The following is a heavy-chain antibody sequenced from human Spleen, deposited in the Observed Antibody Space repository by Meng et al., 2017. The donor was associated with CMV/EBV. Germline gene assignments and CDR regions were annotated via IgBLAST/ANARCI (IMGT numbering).Heavy chain of an antibody. D-gene: IGHD6-6*01. CDR3: ARDQEYVTYSYYYGMEV. V-gene: IGHV3-30-3*01. Sequence: GESLKISCEASGFTFSSYAMHWARQALGKGLEWVAVMSYDESKTYYADSVKGRFTISRDNSRNTLYLQMNSLRGEDTAVYYCARDQEYVTYSYYYGMEVWGQGTTVTVSS. CDR1: GFTFSSYA. CDR2: MSYDESKT. J-gene: IGHJ6*02.